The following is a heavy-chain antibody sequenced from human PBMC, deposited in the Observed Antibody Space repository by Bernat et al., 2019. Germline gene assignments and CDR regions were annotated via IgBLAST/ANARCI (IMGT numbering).Heavy chain of an antibody. CDR2: IYRSGST. J-gene: IGHJ6*02. CDR3: AKNFFYSMGV. V-gene: IGHV4-4*02. Sequence: HVQLQESGPGLVKPSGTLSLTCAVSGGSVNDDNWWSWVRQPPGKGLEWIGDIYRSGSTNYNPSLKSRVTVSVDTSRDQFSLYLTSVTSADTAVYYCAKNFFYSMGVWGQGTTVTVSS. D-gene: IGHD1-7*01. CDR1: GGSVNDDNW.